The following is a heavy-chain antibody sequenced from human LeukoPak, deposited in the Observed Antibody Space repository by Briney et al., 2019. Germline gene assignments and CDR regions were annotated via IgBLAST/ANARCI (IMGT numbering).Heavy chain of an antibody. Sequence: GGSLRLSCAASGFTFSSYSMNWVRQAPGKGLEWVSSISSSSSYIYYADSVKGRFTIFRDNAKNSLYLQMNSLGAEDTAVYYCARDDGPYYFDYWGQGTLVTASS. CDR2: ISSSSSYI. D-gene: IGHD5-24*01. V-gene: IGHV3-21*01. CDR3: ARDDGPYYFDY. J-gene: IGHJ4*02. CDR1: GFTFSSYS.